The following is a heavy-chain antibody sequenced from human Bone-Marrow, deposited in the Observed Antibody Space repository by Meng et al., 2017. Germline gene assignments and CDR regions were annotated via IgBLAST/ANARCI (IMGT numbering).Heavy chain of an antibody. CDR1: GGSFSGYY. D-gene: IGHD2-15*01. V-gene: IGHV4-34*01. Sequence: QVQLQQWGAGLLKPSETLSLTCAVYGGSFSGYYWSWIRQPPGKGLEWIGEINHSGSTNYNPSLKSRVTISVDTSKNQFSLKLSSVTAADTAVYYCARGGYCSGGSCNWGQGTRVTGAS. J-gene: IGHJ4*02. CDR2: INHSGST. CDR3: ARGGYCSGGSCN.